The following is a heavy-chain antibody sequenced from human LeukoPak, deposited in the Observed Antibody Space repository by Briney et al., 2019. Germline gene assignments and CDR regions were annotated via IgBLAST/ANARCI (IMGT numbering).Heavy chain of an antibody. Sequence: GGSLRLSCAASGLTFRSFAMSWVRQAPGKGLEWVSVISGSGDETYYADSVKGRFTISRDNSKNTLYLQMNNLRGDDTAIYYCAKDPYNGLIRTSWLESWGQGSLVTVSS. CDR2: ISGSGDET. CDR3: AKDPYNGLIRTSWLES. J-gene: IGHJ5*01. V-gene: IGHV3-23*01. D-gene: IGHD3-10*01. CDR1: GLTFRSFA.